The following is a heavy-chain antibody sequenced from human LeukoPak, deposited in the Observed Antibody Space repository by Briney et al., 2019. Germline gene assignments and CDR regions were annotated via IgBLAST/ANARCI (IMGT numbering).Heavy chain of an antibody. V-gene: IGHV3-23*01. CDR3: ARDYRDYYDSSGSIGGFDY. J-gene: IGHJ4*02. Sequence: GGSLRLSCAASGFTFSSYAMSWVRQAPGKGLEWVSAISGSGGSTYYADSVKGRFTISRDNSKNTLYLQMNSLRAEDTAVYYCARDYRDYYDSSGSIGGFDYWGQGTLVTVSS. CDR1: GFTFSSYA. D-gene: IGHD3-22*01. CDR2: ISGSGGST.